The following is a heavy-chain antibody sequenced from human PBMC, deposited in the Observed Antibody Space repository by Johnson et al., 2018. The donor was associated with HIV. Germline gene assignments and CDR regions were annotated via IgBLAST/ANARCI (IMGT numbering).Heavy chain of an antibody. Sequence: VQLVESGGGVVQPGRSLRLSCAASGFTFNSYTLHWVRQAPGKGLEWVAVISYDGSNTYYADSVKGRFTISRDNSKNTLYLQMNSLGAEDTAVYYCARGANSGSYFGAFDIWGRGTMVTVSS. V-gene: IGHV3-30*04. CDR2: ISYDGSNT. J-gene: IGHJ3*02. CDR3: ARGANSGSYFGAFDI. D-gene: IGHD1-26*01. CDR1: GFTFNSYT.